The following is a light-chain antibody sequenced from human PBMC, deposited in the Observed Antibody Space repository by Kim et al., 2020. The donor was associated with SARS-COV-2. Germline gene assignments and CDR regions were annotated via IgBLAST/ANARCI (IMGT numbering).Light chain of an antibody. J-gene: IGKJ2*01. CDR3: HQRRDWPNT. CDR1: QSVGNY. V-gene: IGKV3-11*01. Sequence: SLSPGERATLSCKASQSVGNYLAWYQQKPGQAPRLLIYAASNRATGIPARFSGSGSGTDFTLTISSLEPEDFVLYYCHQRRDWPNTFGQGTKLE. CDR2: AAS.